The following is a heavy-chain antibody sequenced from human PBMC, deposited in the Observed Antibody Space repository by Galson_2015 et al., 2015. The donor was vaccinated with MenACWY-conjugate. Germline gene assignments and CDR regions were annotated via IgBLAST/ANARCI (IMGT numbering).Heavy chain of an antibody. D-gene: IGHD1-1*01. CDR1: GYSFTTYW. V-gene: IGHV5-51*01. CDR3: ARSPLRWNDPGPFDY. CDR2: ISPGDSNT. Sequence: QSGAEVKKPGESLTISCTTTGYSFTTYWIAWVRQMPGTGLEWMGLISPGDSNTRYSPSFQGQVTISADKSISTAYLQWSSLRSEDTAVHYCARSPLRWNDPGPFDYWGQGTLVTVSS. J-gene: IGHJ4*02.